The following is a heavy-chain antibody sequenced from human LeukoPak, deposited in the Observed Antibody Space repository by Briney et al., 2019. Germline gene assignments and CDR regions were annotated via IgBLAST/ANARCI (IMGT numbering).Heavy chain of an antibody. CDR2: IYPSDSDT. J-gene: IGHJ4*02. V-gene: IGHV5-51*01. D-gene: IGHD3-10*01. CDR1: GYSFTSYW. CDR3: ARSSAMVRGVINYFDY. Sequence: GESLKISCKGSGYSFTSYWIGWVRQMPGKGLEWMGIIYPSDSDTRYSPSFQGQVTISADKSISTAYLQWRSLKASDIAMYYCARSSAMVRGVINYFDYWGQGTLVTVSS.